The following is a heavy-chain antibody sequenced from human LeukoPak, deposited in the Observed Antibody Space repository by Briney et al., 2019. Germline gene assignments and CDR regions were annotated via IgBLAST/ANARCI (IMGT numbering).Heavy chain of an antibody. CDR1: GFTLSSYS. J-gene: IGHJ4*02. CDR2: ISSSSSYI. D-gene: IGHD6-13*01. Sequence: LGGSPRDSCAASGFTLSSYSMNLGRQAPGKRLEWVSSISSSSSYIYYADSVKGRFTISRDNAKNSLYLQMNSLRAEDTAGYYCARGGRSSSSWYGYWGQGTLVTVSS. CDR3: ARGGRSSSSWYGY. V-gene: IGHV3-21*01.